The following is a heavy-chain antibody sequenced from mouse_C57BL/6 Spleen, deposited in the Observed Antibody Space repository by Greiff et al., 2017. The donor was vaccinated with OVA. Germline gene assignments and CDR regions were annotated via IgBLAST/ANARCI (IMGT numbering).Heavy chain of an antibody. V-gene: IGHV14-4*01. Sequence: EVQLQQSGAELVRPGASVKLSCTASGFNIKDDYMHWVKQRPEQGLEWIGWIDPENGNTEYAPKFQGKATITADTSSNTAYLQLSSLTSEDTAVYYCTTGRDYDLDYAMDYWGQGTSVTVSS. CDR3: TTGRDYDLDYAMDY. J-gene: IGHJ4*01. CDR2: IDPENGNT. CDR1: GFNIKDDY. D-gene: IGHD2-4*01.